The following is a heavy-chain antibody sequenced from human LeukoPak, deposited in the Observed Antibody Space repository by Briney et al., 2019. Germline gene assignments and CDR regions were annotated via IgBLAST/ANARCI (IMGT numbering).Heavy chain of an antibody. V-gene: IGHV1-2*02. Sequence: GASVKVSCKASGYTFTGYHMHWVRQAPGQGLEWMGWINPNSGGTNSAQKFQGRVTMTRDTSISTAYMELSRLRSDDTAVYYCARDLSDTAMDDAFDIWGQGTMVTVSS. D-gene: IGHD5-18*01. J-gene: IGHJ3*02. CDR2: INPNSGGT. CDR1: GYTFTGYH. CDR3: ARDLSDTAMDDAFDI.